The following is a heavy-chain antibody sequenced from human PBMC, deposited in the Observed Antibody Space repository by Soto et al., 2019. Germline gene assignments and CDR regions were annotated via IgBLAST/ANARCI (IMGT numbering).Heavy chain of an antibody. CDR1: GGTFSSYA. V-gene: IGHV1-69*12. CDR2: IIPIFGTA. J-gene: IGHJ3*02. Sequence: QVQLVQSGAEVKKPGSSVKVSCKASGGTFSSYAISWVRQAPGQGLEWMGGIIPIFGTANYAQKFQGRVTSTADESTSTAYMELSSLRSEDMAVYYCASDYDLVFNAFDIWGQGTMVTVSS. CDR3: ASDYDLVFNAFDI. D-gene: IGHD3-22*01.